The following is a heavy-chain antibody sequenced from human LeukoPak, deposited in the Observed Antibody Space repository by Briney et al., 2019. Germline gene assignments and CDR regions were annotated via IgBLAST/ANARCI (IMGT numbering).Heavy chain of an antibody. D-gene: IGHD4-17*01. CDR3: ARDIDYTVTTEERWFDP. CDR1: GGTFSSYA. Sequence: ASVKVSCKASGGTFSSYAISWVQQAPGPGLEWMGGIIPIFGTGNYAQKFQGRGTITADKSTSTAYMELSSLRSEDTAVYYCARDIDYTVTTEERWFDPWGQGTLVTVSS. CDR2: IIPIFGTG. V-gene: IGHV1-69*06. J-gene: IGHJ5*02.